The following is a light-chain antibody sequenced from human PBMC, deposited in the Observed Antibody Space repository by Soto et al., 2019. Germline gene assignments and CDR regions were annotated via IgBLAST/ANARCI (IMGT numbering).Light chain of an antibody. CDR1: QGISNY. CDR2: AAS. CDR3: QKYNSASRT. Sequence: DIQITQSPSSLFASVGDRVTITCRASQGISNYLAWYQQKPGKVPKLLIYAASTLQSGVPARFSGSGSGTDFTLTITSLQPEDVATYYCQKYNSASRTFGQGTKVDSK. V-gene: IGKV1-27*01. J-gene: IGKJ1*01.